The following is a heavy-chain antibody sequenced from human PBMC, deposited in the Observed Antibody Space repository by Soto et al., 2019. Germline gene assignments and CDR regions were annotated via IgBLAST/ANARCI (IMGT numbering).Heavy chain of an antibody. CDR3: AKDSDYGDYVDY. CDR1: GFTFNNYS. V-gene: IGHV3-23*01. J-gene: IGHJ4*02. CDR2: ISSSSGNT. Sequence: GSLRLSCAASGFTFNNYSMNWVRQAPGKGLEWVSSISSSSGNTYYADSVKGRFTISRDNSKNTLYLQMNSLRAEDTAVYYCAKDSDYGDYVDYWGQGTLVTVSS. D-gene: IGHD4-17*01.